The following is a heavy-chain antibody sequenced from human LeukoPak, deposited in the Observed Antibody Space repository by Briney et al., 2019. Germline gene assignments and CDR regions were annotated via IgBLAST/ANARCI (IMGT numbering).Heavy chain of an antibody. Sequence: SETLSLTCAVYGGSFSGYYWSWIRQPPGKGLEWIGEINHSGSTNYNPSLKSRVTISVDTSKNQFSLKLSSVTAADTAVYYCARGGGYGRDWFDPWGQGTLVTVSS. D-gene: IGHD5-12*01. V-gene: IGHV4-34*01. CDR1: GGSFSGYY. CDR2: INHSGST. CDR3: ARGGGYGRDWFDP. J-gene: IGHJ5*02.